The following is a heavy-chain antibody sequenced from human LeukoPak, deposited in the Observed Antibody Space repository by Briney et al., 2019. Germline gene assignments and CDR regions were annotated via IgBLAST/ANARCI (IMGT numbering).Heavy chain of an antibody. CDR2: IRYDGSNK. J-gene: IGHJ4*02. CDR1: GSTFSSYG. D-gene: IGHD3-22*01. V-gene: IGHV3-30*02. CDR3: AKDSRRWKTYYYESSGLYYFAY. Sequence: PGGSLRLSCAASGSTFSSYGMHWVRQAPGKGLEWVAFIRYDGSNKYYADSVKGRFTISRDNSKNTQYLQMNSLRVEDTAVYYCAKDSRRWKTYYYESSGLYYFAYWGQGTLVTVSS.